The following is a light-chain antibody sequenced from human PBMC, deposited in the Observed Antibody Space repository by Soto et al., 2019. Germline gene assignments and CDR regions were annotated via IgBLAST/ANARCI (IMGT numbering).Light chain of an antibody. V-gene: IGKV1-6*01. CDR1: QAIKDD. CDR3: LPDYNYPYT. Sequence: AIQMTQSPSSLSASVGDRVSITCRASQAIKDDLVWYQQRPGKAPKLLVYRSSRLQNGVPSRFSGSGSGTDFTLTISSLQPEDFATYYCLPDYNYPYTFGQGTKLEI. J-gene: IGKJ2*01. CDR2: RSS.